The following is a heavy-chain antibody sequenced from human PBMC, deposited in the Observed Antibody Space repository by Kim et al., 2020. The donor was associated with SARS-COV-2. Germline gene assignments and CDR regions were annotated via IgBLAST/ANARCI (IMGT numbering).Heavy chain of an antibody. D-gene: IGHD2-21*02. CDR3: ARDTVVTPGWFDP. CDR2: IIPILGIA. V-gene: IGHV1-69*04. Sequence: SVKVSCKASGGTFSSYAISWVRQAPGQGLEWMGRIIPILGIANYAQKFQGRVTITADKSTSTAYMELSSLRSEDTAVYYCARDTVVTPGWFDPWGQGTL. CDR1: GGTFSSYA. J-gene: IGHJ5*02.